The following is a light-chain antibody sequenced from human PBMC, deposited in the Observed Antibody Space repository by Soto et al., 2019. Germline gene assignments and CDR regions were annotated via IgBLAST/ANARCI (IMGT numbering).Light chain of an antibody. V-gene: IGLV2-11*01. J-gene: IGLJ1*01. Sequence: QSVLTQPASVSGSPGQSITFSCTETSGDVGDYHYVSWYQQHTGKAPKLMIFDVTKRPSGVPDRFSGSKSGYTASLTISGLQPDDDADYYCCSYAGGYTYVFGTGTKVTVL. CDR1: SGDVGDYHY. CDR2: DVT. CDR3: CSYAGGYTYV.